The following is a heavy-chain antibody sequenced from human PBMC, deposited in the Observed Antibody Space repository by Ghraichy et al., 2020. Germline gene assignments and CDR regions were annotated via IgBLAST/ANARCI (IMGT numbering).Heavy chain of an antibody. CDR1: GFTFISYA. CDR3: AYGSGSYYNLVY. CDR2: ISYDGSDK. J-gene: IGHJ4*02. V-gene: IGHV3-30*04. D-gene: IGHD3-10*01. Sequence: GGSLRLSCAASGFTFISYAMHLVRQPPGKGLEWVALISYDGSDKYYADSVKGRFTISRDNSKNTLSLQMDSLRAEDTAVYYCAYGSGSYYNLVYWGQGTLVTVSS.